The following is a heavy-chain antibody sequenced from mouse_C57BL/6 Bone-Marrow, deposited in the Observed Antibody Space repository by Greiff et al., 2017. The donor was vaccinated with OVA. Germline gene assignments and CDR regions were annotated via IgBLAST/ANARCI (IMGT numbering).Heavy chain of an antibody. CDR2: IYPGDGDT. J-gene: IGHJ4*01. Sequence: QVQLQQSGAELVKPGASVKISCKASGYAFSSYWMNWVKQRPGKGLEWIGQIYPGDGDTNYNGKFKGKATLTADKSSSTAYMQLSSLTSEDSAVYFCARPALYYAMDYWGQGTSVTVSS. CDR3: ARPALYYAMDY. CDR1: GYAFSSYW. V-gene: IGHV1-80*01.